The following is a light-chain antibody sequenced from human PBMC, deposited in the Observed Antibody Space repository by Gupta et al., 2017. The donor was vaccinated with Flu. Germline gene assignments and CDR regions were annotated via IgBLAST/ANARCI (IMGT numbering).Light chain of an antibody. CDR2: EVS. CDR1: SSDVGGYNY. Sequence: QSALPQPASVSGSPGPSITISCTGPSSDVGGYNYFSWYQQHPGKAPKLMIYEVSNRPSGVSNRFSGSKSGNTASLTISGLQAEDEADYYCSSYTSSSTPHVVFGGGTKLTVL. J-gene: IGLJ2*01. CDR3: SSYTSSSTPHVV. V-gene: IGLV2-14*01.